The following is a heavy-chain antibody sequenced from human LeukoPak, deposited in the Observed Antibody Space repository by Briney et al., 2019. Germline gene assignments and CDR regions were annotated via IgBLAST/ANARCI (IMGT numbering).Heavy chain of an antibody. CDR3: ARSSRYCSSTSCYTLGY. D-gene: IGHD2-2*02. J-gene: IGHJ4*02. CDR2: MNPNSGNT. V-gene: IGHV1-8*03. CDR1: GYAFTSYD. Sequence: ASVKVSCKASGYAFTSYDINWVRQATGQGLEWMGWMNPNSGNTGYAQKFQGRVTITRNTSISTAYMELSSLRSEDTAVYYCARSSRYCSSTSCYTLGYWGQGALVTVSS.